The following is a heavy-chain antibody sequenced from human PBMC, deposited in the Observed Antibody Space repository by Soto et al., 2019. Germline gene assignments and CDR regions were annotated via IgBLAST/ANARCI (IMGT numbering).Heavy chain of an antibody. CDR3: AAGDTATVRGDQYYYGMDV. D-gene: IGHD5-18*01. Sequence: QVQLVQSGAEVKKPGSSVKVSCKASGGNFRSYAISWVRQAPGQGLEWMGGVIPVFAKTNYAQSFQGRVTITADKSTGTAYMQLSSLKSEDTAIYYCAAGDTATVRGDQYYYGMDVWGLGTTVTVSS. CDR1: GGNFRSYA. V-gene: IGHV1-69*06. J-gene: IGHJ6*02. CDR2: VIPVFAKT.